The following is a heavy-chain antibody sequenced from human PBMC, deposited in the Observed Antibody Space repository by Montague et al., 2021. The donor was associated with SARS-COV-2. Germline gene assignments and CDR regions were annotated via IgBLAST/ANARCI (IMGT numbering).Heavy chain of an antibody. CDR1: GFTFSSYS. J-gene: IGHJ6*02. CDR3: AKDLSLLWFGELPPLGYYYGMDV. D-gene: IGHD3-10*01. Sequence: SLRLSCAASGFTFSSYSMSWVRQAPGRGLEWVSAISGSGGSTYYADSVKGRFTIPRDNSKNTLYLQMNSLRAEDTAVYYCAKDLSLLWFGELPPLGYYYGMDVWGQGTTVTVSS. CDR2: ISGSGGST. V-gene: IGHV3-23*01.